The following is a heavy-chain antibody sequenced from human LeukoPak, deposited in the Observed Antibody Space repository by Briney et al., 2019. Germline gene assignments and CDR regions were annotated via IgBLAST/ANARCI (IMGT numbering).Heavy chain of an antibody. CDR3: ARHEGRWLQSAGYYYMDV. D-gene: IGHD5-24*01. V-gene: IGHV1-69*05. Sequence: SVKVSCKASGGTFSSYAISWVRQAPGQGLEWMGGIIPSFGTANYAQKFQGRVTITTDESTSTAYMELSSLRSEDTAVYYCARHEGRWLQSAGYYYMDVWGKGTTVTVSS. J-gene: IGHJ6*03. CDR2: IIPSFGTA. CDR1: GGTFSSYA.